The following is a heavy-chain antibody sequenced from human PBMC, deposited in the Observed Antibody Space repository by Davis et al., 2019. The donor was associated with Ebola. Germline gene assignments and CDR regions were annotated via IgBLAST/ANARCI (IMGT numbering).Heavy chain of an antibody. D-gene: IGHD5-24*01. CDR2: IKQDGNEN. CDR3: ARDMGEGRWLQLIPYYYYGMDV. J-gene: IGHJ6*04. Sequence: GGSLRLSCAASGFTFSTYSMSWVRQAPGKGLEWVANIKQDGNENYYVDSVKGRFTISRDNAKNSLYLQMNSLRADDTAVYDYARDMGEGRWLQLIPYYYYGMDVWGKGTTVTVSS. V-gene: IGHV3-7*01. CDR1: GFTFSTYS.